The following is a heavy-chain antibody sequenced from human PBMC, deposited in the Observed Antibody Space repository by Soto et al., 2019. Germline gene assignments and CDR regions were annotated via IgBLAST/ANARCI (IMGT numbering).Heavy chain of an antibody. J-gene: IGHJ6*02. Sequence: QVQLVQSGAEVKKPGSSVKVSCKASGGTFSSYAISWVRQAPGQGLEWMGGIIPIFGTANYAQKFQGRVTITADESTSTAYRERSSLRSRDTAVYSCGRGGGARPIRMDVWGQGTTVTVSS. D-gene: IGHD6-6*01. CDR3: GRGGGARPIRMDV. CDR2: IIPIFGTA. V-gene: IGHV1-69*01. CDR1: GGTFSSYA.